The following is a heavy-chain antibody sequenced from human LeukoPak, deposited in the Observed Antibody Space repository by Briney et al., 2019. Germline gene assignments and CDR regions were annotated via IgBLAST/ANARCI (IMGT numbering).Heavy chain of an antibody. CDR1: GITLSNYG. J-gene: IGHJ4*02. CDR3: AKRGVVIRVILVGFHKEAYYFDS. Sequence: GGSLRLSCAVSGITLSNYGMSWVRQPPGKGLGWFEGISDSGGRTNYADSVKGRFTISRDNPKNTLYLQMNSLRAEDTAVYFCAKRGVVIRVILVGFHKEAYYFDSWGQGALVTVSS. V-gene: IGHV3-23*01. CDR2: ISDSGGRT. D-gene: IGHD3-22*01.